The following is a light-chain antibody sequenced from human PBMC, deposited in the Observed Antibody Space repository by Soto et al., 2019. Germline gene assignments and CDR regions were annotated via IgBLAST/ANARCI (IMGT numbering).Light chain of an antibody. Sequence: QLVLTQPPSVSGAPGQRVTISCTGSSSNIGAGYDVHWYQQLPGTAPKVLIYDNNNRPSGVPDRFSGSKSGTSASLAITGLHAEDEADYYCHSYDVSLSGPVFGGGTKLTVL. CDR2: DNN. J-gene: IGLJ2*01. CDR1: SSNIGAGYD. V-gene: IGLV1-40*01. CDR3: HSYDVSLSGPV.